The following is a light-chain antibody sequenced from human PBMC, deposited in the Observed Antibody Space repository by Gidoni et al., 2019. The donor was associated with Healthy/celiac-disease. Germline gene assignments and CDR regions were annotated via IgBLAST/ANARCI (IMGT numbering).Light chain of an antibody. J-gene: IGKJ1*01. V-gene: IGKV1-39*01. CDR1: QSIISY. CDR2: AAS. Sequence: IQFPQSPSSLSASVGDRVTITCRASQSIISYLNWYQKKPGKAPKLLIYAASSLQSGVPSRFSGSGSGTDFTLTSSSLQAEDFATYYCQQSYSTPRTFGQGTKVEIK. CDR3: QQSYSTPRT.